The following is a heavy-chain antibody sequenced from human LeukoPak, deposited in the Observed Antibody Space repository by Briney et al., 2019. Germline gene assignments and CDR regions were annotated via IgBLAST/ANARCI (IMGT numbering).Heavy chain of an antibody. V-gene: IGHV3-48*03. J-gene: IGHJ4*02. Sequence: SGGSLRLSCAASGFTFSSYEMNWVRQAPGKGLEWVSYISNSGSTIYHADSVKGRFTISRDNAKNSLYLQMNSLRAEDTAVYYCARDWGGGTHDYWGQGALVTVSS. D-gene: IGHD3-10*01. CDR1: GFTFSSYE. CDR3: ARDWGGGTHDY. CDR2: ISNSGSTI.